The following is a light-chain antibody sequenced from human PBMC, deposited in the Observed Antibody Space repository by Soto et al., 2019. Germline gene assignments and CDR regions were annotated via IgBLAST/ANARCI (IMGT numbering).Light chain of an antibody. CDR1: QSVSSSY. J-gene: IGKJ2*02. CDR3: QQYGSSPTCT. CDR2: GAS. V-gene: IGKV3-20*01. Sequence: EIVLTQSPGTLSLSPGERANLSCRASQSVSSSYLAWYQQKPGQAPRLLIYGASSRATGIPDRFSGSGSGTDFTLTISNLESEDFAVYYCQQYGSSPTCTFGQGTKLEIK.